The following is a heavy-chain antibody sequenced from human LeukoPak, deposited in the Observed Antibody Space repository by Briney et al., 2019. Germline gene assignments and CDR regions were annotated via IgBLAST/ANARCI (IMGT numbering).Heavy chain of an antibody. CDR2: ISRSSSYI. D-gene: IGHD3-22*01. J-gene: IGHJ4*02. V-gene: IGHV3-21*01. Sequence: GGSLRLSCAASGFTFSSYSMNWVRQAPGKGLEWVSPISRSSSYIYYADSVKGRFTISRDNAKNSLYLQMNSLRAEDTAVYYCARDLGDSSGYYYTDWGQGTLVTVSS. CDR3: ARDLGDSSGYYYTD. CDR1: GFTFSSYS.